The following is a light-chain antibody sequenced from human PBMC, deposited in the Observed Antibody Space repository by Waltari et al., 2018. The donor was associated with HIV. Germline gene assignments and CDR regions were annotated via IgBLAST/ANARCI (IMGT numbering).Light chain of an antibody. CDR3: MQATQLRVT. J-gene: IGKJ5*01. V-gene: IGKV2-28*01. CDR1: QSLLHSNESPY. Sequence: DIVSTTTHPSRPVNSGDPASIPCRSCQSLLHSNESPYLHWYLHKPWQSPQLLIYRVSNHLSGVTNRFSGSGSGSDVTLKFSWVEAEDVGVYCCMQATQLRVTFGQGTRLEIK. CDR2: RVS.